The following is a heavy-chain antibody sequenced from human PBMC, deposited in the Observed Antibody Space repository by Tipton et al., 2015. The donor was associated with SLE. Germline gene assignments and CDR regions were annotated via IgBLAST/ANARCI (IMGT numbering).Heavy chain of an antibody. Sequence: TLSLTCTVSGGSITSYHWSWVRQPPGRGLEWIGYIYYSGSTYYNPSLKSRVTISVDTSRNQFSLKLSSVTAADTAVYYCARGSSSWRGWGQGTLVTVSS. CDR1: GGSITSYH. CDR3: ARGSSSWRG. V-gene: IGHV4-59*12. CDR2: IYYSGST. J-gene: IGHJ4*02. D-gene: IGHD6-13*01.